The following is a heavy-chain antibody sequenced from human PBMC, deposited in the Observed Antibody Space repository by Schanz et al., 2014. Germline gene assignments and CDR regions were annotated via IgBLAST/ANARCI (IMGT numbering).Heavy chain of an antibody. CDR1: GYNFTTYT. D-gene: IGHD7-27*01. Sequence: QVQLVQSGSELTRPGASVKVSCKASGYNFTTYTMNWVRQAPGQGLEWMGWINTNTGNPTYAQGFTGRFVFSLDTYVSTAYLKISFIKADATAVFFCARGEANWGQYWGQGTLVTVSS. CDR2: INTNTGNP. CDR3: ARGEANWGQY. V-gene: IGHV7-4-1*02. J-gene: IGHJ4*02.